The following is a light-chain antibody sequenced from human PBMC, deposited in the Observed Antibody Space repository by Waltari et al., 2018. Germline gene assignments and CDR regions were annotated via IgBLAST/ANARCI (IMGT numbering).Light chain of an antibody. CDR2: DAS. CDR1: QDISNY. Sequence: DIQMTQSPSSLSASVGDRVTITFQASQDISNYLNWYQQKPGKAPKLLIYDASNLETGVPSRFSGSGSGTEFTLTIKSLQPDDFGTYFCQQFDTDVTFGQGTKVEN. J-gene: IGKJ2*01. CDR3: QQFDTDVT. V-gene: IGKV1-33*01.